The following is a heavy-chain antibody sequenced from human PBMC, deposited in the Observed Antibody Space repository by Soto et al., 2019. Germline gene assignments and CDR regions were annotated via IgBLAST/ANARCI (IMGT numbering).Heavy chain of an antibody. Sequence: GSLRLSCAASGFTFNTWMHWVRQAPGEGLVWVSSIDSDGSITSYADSVKGRFTISRDNAKNTLYLQMNGLRAEDTAVYYCATLGLQQAFWGQGTLVTVSS. D-gene: IGHD2-21*02. V-gene: IGHV3-74*01. CDR3: ATLGLQQAF. CDR1: GFTFNTW. CDR2: IDSDGSIT. J-gene: IGHJ4*02.